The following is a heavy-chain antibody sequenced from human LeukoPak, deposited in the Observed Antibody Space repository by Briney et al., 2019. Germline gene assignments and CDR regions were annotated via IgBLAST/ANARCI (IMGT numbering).Heavy chain of an antibody. J-gene: IGHJ4*02. Sequence: GGSLRLSCAASGFIFRSYAMSWVRQAPGKGLEWVSSISSSGGRTFYADSVKGRATISRDNSKNVLYLQVNSLRAEDTAVYYCAAMVRGVIFDYWGQGTLVTVSS. CDR2: ISSSGGRT. D-gene: IGHD3-10*01. V-gene: IGHV3-23*01. CDR1: GFIFRSYA. CDR3: AAMVRGVIFDY.